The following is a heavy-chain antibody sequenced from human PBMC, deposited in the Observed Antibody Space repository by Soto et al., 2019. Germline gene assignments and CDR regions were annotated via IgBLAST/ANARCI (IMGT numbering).Heavy chain of an antibody. Sequence: EMQLVESGGGLVKPGGSLRLSCAASGFTFSSYSMNWVRQVPGKGLEWVSSLTSTSSYTYYADSVKGRFTISRDNAKNSLFLQMNSLRAEDTAVYYCGRVASSSSWTPDYLGQGTLVTVSS. CDR3: GRVASSSSWTPDY. V-gene: IGHV3-21*02. D-gene: IGHD6-13*01. CDR2: LTSTSSYT. J-gene: IGHJ4*02. CDR1: GFTFSSYS.